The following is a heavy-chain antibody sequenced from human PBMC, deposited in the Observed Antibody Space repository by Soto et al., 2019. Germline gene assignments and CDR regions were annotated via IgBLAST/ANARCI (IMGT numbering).Heavy chain of an antibody. V-gene: IGHV2-5*02. Sequence: GSGPTLVNPTQTLTLTCTFSGFSLSTSGVGVGWIRQPPGKALEWLALIYWDDDKRYSPSLKSRLTITKDTSKNQVVLTMTNMDPVDTATYYCAHRRPEEPGEADCFDYWGQGTLVTVSS. D-gene: IGHD3-10*01. J-gene: IGHJ4*02. CDR1: GFSLSTSGVG. CDR3: AHRRPEEPGEADCFDY. CDR2: IYWDDDK.